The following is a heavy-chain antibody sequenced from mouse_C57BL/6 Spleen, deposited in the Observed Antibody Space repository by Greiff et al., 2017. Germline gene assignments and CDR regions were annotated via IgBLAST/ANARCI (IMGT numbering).Heavy chain of an antibody. V-gene: IGHV1-69*01. CDR1: GYTFTSYW. Sequence: QVQLQQPGAELVMPGASVKLSCKASGYTFTSYWMHWVKQRPGQGLEWIGEIDPSDSYTNYNQKFKGKSTLTVEKSSSTAYMQLSSLTSEDSAVYYCARGGFYYGSSHYFDYWGQGTTLTVS. CDR3: ARGGFYYGSSHYFDY. J-gene: IGHJ2*01. D-gene: IGHD1-1*01. CDR2: IDPSDSYT.